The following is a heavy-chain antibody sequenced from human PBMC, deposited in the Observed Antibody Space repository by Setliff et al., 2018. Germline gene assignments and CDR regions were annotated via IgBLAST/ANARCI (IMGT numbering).Heavy chain of an antibody. CDR3: ARHGRLGSSWYGGSGYYYYDMDV. J-gene: IGHJ6*03. Sequence: SETLSLTCTVSGGSISSSSYYWGWIRQPPGKGLEWIGSIYYSGSTYYNPSLKSRVTISVDTSKNQFSLKLSSVTAADTAVYYCARHGRLGSSWYGGSGYYYYDMDVWGKGTTVTVSS. CDR1: GGSISSSSYY. V-gene: IGHV4-39*01. D-gene: IGHD6-13*01. CDR2: IYYSGST.